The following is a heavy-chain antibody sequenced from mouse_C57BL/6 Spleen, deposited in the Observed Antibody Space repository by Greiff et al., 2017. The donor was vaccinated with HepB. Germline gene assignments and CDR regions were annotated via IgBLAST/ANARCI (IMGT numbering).Heavy chain of an antibody. CDR2: IYPGSGST. Sequence: QVQLQQPGAELVKPGASVKMSCKASGYTFTSYWITWVKQRPGQGLEWIGDIYPGSGSTNYNEKFKSKATLTVDTSSSTAYMQLSRLTSEDSAVYDCAREEGYGYDRGDYAMDYWGQGTSVTVSS. CDR3: AREEGYGYDRGDYAMDY. V-gene: IGHV1-55*01. J-gene: IGHJ4*01. D-gene: IGHD2-2*01. CDR1: GYTFTSYW.